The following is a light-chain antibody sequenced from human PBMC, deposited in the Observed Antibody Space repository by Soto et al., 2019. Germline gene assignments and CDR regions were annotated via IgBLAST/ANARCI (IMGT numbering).Light chain of an antibody. CDR3: QQYDSSPVT. Sequence: IVLTQSPGILSLSPGERASLSCGASQSISSSFLAWYQQKPGQAPRLLIYGASSRATGIPDRFSGVGSETDFTLTISRLEPEDFAVYYCQQYDSSPVTFGQGTRLEIK. CDR1: QSISSSF. V-gene: IGKV3-20*01. J-gene: IGKJ5*01. CDR2: GAS.